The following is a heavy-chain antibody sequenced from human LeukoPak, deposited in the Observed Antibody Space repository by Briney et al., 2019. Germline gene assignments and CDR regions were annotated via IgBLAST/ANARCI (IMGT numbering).Heavy chain of an antibody. V-gene: IGHV4-39*07. J-gene: IGHJ6*03. D-gene: IGHD3-3*01. CDR2: IYYRGST. CDR3: AREFMTIFGVSHMDV. CDR1: GGSISSSNYY. Sequence: SETLSLTCTVSGGSISSSNYYWGWIRQPPGKGLEWIGSIYYRGSTYYNPSLKSRVTISVDTSKNQFSLKLSSVTAADTAVYYCAREFMTIFGVSHMDVWGKGTTVTVSS.